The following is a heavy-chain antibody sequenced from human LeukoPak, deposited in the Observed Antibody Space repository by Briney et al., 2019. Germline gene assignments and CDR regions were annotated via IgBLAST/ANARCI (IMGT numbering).Heavy chain of an antibody. CDR2: IVVGSGNT. CDR1: GFTFTSSA. CDR3: AAGYRELSTGGMDV. V-gene: IGHV1-58*01. Sequence: SVKVSCKASGFTFTSSAVQWVRQARGQRLEWIGWIVVGSGNTNYAQKFQERVTITRDMSTSTAYMELSSLGSEDTAVYYCAAGYRELSTGGMDVWGQGTTVTVSS. D-gene: IGHD1-26*01. J-gene: IGHJ6*02.